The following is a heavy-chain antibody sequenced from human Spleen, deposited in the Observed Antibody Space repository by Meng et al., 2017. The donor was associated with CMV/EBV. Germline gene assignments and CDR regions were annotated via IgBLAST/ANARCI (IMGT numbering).Heavy chain of an antibody. CDR1: GFTFSGYG. Sequence: GESLKISCVASGFTFSGYGMHWVRQAPGKGLEWVTFVRHDGGRKDYADSVKGRFTISRDNSKNTLSLQMNSLKAEDTAMYFCVKGRGVSIGTTWGYYFVYWGQGALVTVSS. V-gene: IGHV3-30*02. CDR3: VKGRGVSIGTTWGYYFVY. CDR2: VRHDGGRK. J-gene: IGHJ4*02. D-gene: IGHD1-1*01.